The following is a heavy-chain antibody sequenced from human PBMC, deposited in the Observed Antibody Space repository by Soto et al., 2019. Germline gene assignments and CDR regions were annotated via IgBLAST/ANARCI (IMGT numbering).Heavy chain of an antibody. CDR1: GFTFSSYG. V-gene: IGHV3-33*01. CDR2: IWYDGSNK. CDR3: ARDTVAAAGFDY. Sequence: QVQLVESGGGVVQPGRSLRLSCAASGFTFSSYGMHWVRQAPGKGLEWVAVIWYDGSNKYYANSVKGRFTISRDNSKNTLYLQMNRLRAEDTAVYYCARDTVAAAGFDYWGQGTLVTVSS. D-gene: IGHD6-13*01. J-gene: IGHJ4*02.